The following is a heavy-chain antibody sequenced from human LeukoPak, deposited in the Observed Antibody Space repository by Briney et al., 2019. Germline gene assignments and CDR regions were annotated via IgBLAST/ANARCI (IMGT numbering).Heavy chain of an antibody. CDR3: AREGNYDSSGFPDY. J-gene: IGHJ4*02. D-gene: IGHD3-22*01. CDR1: GFTFSSYA. V-gene: IGHV3-30-3*01. Sequence: GRSLRLSCAASGFTFSSYAMHWVRQAPGKGLEWVAVISYDGSNKYYADSVKGRFTISRDNSKNTLYLQMNSLRAEDTAVYYCAREGNYDSSGFPDYWGQGTLVTVSS. CDR2: ISYDGSNK.